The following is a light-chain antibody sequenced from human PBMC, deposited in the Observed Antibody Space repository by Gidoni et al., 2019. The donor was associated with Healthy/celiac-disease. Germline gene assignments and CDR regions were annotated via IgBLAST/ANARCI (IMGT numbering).Light chain of an antibody. J-gene: IGKJ4*01. Sequence: LVLPQSPATLSLSPGERATLSYRASQSVSSYLAWYQQKPGQAPRLLIYDASNMDTGIPARFSGSGSGSDFTLTISSLEPEDFAVYYCQQRSNWGLTFGGGTKVEIK. CDR3: QQRSNWGLT. CDR2: DAS. CDR1: QSVSSY. V-gene: IGKV3-11*01.